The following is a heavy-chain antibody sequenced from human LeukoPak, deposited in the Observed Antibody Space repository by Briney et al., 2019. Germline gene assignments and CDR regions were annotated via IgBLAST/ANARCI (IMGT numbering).Heavy chain of an antibody. Sequence: SETLSLTCTVSGGSVSSPDSYWSWIRQPPGKGLEWTGNVYYIGTTTYNSSLETRVTISVDKSKNHFSLILTSVTAADTAIYFCARNTSSSPWFDPWGQGTLVTVSS. CDR1: GGSVSSPDSY. J-gene: IGHJ5*02. CDR3: ARNTSSSPWFDP. V-gene: IGHV4-61*03. D-gene: IGHD6-6*01. CDR2: VYYIGTT.